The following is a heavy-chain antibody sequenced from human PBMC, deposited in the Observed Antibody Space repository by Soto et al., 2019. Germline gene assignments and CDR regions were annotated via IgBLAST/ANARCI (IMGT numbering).Heavy chain of an antibody. D-gene: IGHD3-22*01. V-gene: IGHV3-21*01. CDR1: GFTFSSYS. CDR3: ARDRRLYYYDSSGYHPNYGMDV. J-gene: IGHJ6*02. Sequence: PGGSLRLSCAASGFTFSSYSMNWVRQAPGKGLEWVSSISSSSSYIYYADSVKGRFTISRDNAKNSLYLQMNSLRAEDTAVYYCARDRRLYYYDSSGYHPNYGMDVWGQGTTVTVSS. CDR2: ISSSSSYI.